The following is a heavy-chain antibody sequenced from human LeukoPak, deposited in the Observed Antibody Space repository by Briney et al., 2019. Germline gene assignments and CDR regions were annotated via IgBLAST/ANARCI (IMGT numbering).Heavy chain of an antibody. CDR2: ISGSGDST. V-gene: IGHV3-23*01. CDR3: ARDWGLRG. J-gene: IGHJ4*02. D-gene: IGHD4-17*01. Sequence: GGSLRLSCAASGFTFSSYSMNWVRQAPGKGLEWVSAISGSGDSTYYADSVKGRFTISRDNSKNTLYLQMNSLRAEDTAVYYCARDWGLRGWGQGTLVTVSS. CDR1: GFTFSSYS.